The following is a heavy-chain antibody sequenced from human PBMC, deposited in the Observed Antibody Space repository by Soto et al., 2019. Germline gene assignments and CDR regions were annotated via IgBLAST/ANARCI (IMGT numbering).Heavy chain of an antibody. Sequence: LRLSCAASGFTFSSYGMHWVRQAPGKGLEWVSVISYDASNNYYADSVKGRFTISRDNSKNTLYLQMNSLRAEDSAVYYCAKDGGTIFSYYGMDVWGQGTTVTVSS. D-gene: IGHD3-3*01. CDR1: GFTFSSYG. V-gene: IGHV3-30*18. CDR2: ISYDASNN. CDR3: AKDGGTIFSYYGMDV. J-gene: IGHJ6*02.